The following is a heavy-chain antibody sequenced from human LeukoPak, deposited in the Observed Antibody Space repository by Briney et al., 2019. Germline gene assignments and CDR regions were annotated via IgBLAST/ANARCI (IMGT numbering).Heavy chain of an antibody. J-gene: IGHJ4*02. CDR1: GGSISSSSYY. CDR3: ARLELGIADY. D-gene: IGHD7-27*01. V-gene: IGHV4-39*01. CDR2: IYYSGST. Sequence: SETLSLTCTVSGGSISSSSYYWGWIRQPPGKGLEWIGSIYYSGSTYYNPSLKSRVTISVDTSKNQFSLKLSSVTAADTAVYYCARLELGIADYWGQGTLATVSS.